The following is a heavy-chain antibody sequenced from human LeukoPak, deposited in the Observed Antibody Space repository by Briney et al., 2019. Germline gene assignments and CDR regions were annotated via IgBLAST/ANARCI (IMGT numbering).Heavy chain of an antibody. V-gene: IGHV4-34*01. J-gene: IGHJ6*02. CDR1: GGSFSGYY. CDR3: ARGHVGSYAYYYYYGMDV. CDR2: INHSEST. D-gene: IGHD2-8*01. Sequence: SETLSLTCAVYGGSFSGYYWSWIRQPPKKGLEWIGEINHSESTNYNPFLKSRVTISVDTSKNQFSLKLRSVTAADTAVYYCARGHVGSYAYYYYYGMDVWGQGTTVTVSS.